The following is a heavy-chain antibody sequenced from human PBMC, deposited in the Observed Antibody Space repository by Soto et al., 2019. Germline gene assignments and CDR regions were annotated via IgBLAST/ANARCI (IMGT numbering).Heavy chain of an antibody. J-gene: IGHJ4*02. CDR2: IYYSGST. Sequence: SETLSLTCTVSGGSISSGGYYWGWIRQPPGKGLEWIGSIYYSGSTYYNPSLKSRVTISVDTSKNQFSLNLSSVTAADTAVYYCARGRRSVLTIHLFDYWGQGTLVTVSS. CDR3: ARGRRSVLTIHLFDY. CDR1: GGSISSGGYY. V-gene: IGHV4-39*01. D-gene: IGHD3-3*01.